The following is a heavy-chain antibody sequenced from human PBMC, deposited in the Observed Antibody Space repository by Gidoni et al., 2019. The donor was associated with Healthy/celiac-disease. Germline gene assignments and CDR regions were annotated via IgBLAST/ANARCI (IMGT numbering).Heavy chain of an antibody. J-gene: IGHJ4*02. Sequence: VQLQESGPGXVKPSETLSLTCTVSXGSSSSYYWSWIRQPAGKGLEWSGRIYTSGSTNYNPSXKSRVTMSVXXSKXXXSLXXSSXXXADTXVYYXARDLXRAYXDYWGQGTLXTVSS. CDR1: XGSSSSYY. CDR3: ARDLXRAYXDY. V-gene: IGHV4-4*07. CDR2: IYTSGST.